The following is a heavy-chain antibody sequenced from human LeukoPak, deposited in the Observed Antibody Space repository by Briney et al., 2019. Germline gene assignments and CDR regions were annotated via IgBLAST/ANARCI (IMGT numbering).Heavy chain of an antibody. V-gene: IGHV4-34*01. Sequence: TSETLSLTCAVYGGSFSGYYWSWIRQPPGKGLEWIGEINHSGSTNYNPSLKSRVTISVDTSKNQFSLKLSSVTAADTAVYYCARVEVAYYGSGSNYYYGMDVWGQGTTVTVSS. CDR1: GGSFSGYY. CDR2: INHSGST. CDR3: ARVEVAYYGSGSNYYYGMDV. D-gene: IGHD3-10*01. J-gene: IGHJ6*02.